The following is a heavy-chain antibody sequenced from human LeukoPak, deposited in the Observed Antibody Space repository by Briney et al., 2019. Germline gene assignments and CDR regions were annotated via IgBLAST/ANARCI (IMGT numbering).Heavy chain of an antibody. V-gene: IGHV1-2*06. CDR2: INPNSGGT. CDR3: ASITGTTGAFDI. J-gene: IGHJ3*02. Sequence: GASVKVSCKASGYTFTGYYMHWVRQAPAQGLEWMGRINPNSGGTNYAQKFQGRVTMTRDTSISTAYMELSRLRSDDTAVYYCASITGTTGAFDIWGQGTMVTVSS. D-gene: IGHD1-20*01. CDR1: GYTFTGYY.